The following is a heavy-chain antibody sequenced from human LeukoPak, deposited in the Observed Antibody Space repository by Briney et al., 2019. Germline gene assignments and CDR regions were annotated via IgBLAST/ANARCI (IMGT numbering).Heavy chain of an antibody. CDR3: ARDIEAAGLFLDY. Sequence: PGGSLRLSCAASGFTFSSYWMSWVRQAPGKGLEWVANMKYDGSDKYYVDSVKGRFTISRDNAKNSLYLQMNSLRAEDTAVYYCARDIEAAGLFLDYWGQGTLVTVSS. CDR2: MKYDGSDK. V-gene: IGHV3-7*01. CDR1: GFTFSSYW. J-gene: IGHJ4*02. D-gene: IGHD6-13*01.